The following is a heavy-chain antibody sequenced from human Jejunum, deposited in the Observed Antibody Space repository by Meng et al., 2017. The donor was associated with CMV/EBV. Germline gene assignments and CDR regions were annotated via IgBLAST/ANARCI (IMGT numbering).Heavy chain of an antibody. CDR3: ARIVGYCSGGACYSGREFYFDY. Sequence: WVRQAPGKGLEWVGFIRSKASGGTTEYAEYVKGRFTISRDDSKSIAYLQMNSLKTEDTAVYYCARIVGYCSGGACYSGREFYFDYWGQGALVTVSS. J-gene: IGHJ4*02. D-gene: IGHD2-15*01. CDR2: IRSKASGGTT. V-gene: IGHV3-49*02.